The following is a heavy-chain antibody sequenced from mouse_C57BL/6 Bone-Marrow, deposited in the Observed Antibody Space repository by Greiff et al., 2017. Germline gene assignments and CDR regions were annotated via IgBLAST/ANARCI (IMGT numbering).Heavy chain of an antibody. Sequence: EVQLVESGGGLVKPGGSLKLSCAASGFTFSSYAMSWVRQTPEKRLEWVATISDGGSYTYYPDNVKGRFTISRDNAKNNLYLQMSHLKSADTAMYYCARDRWLRFAYWGQGTLVTVSA. CDR1: GFTFSSYA. CDR3: ARDRWLRFAY. D-gene: IGHD2-2*01. J-gene: IGHJ3*01. CDR2: ISDGGSYT. V-gene: IGHV5-4*01.